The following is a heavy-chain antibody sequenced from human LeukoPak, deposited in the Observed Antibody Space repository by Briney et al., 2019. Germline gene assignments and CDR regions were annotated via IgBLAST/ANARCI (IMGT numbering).Heavy chain of an antibody. CDR3: ARDMSAFDI. J-gene: IGHJ3*02. D-gene: IGHD3-16*01. V-gene: IGHV1-8*01. CDR1: AYTFTSYN. Sequence: GASVKVSCKASAYTFTSYNINWVRQAPGQGLEWMGWINPNSGNTGYAQKFQGRVTMTRNTSISTAYMELSSLRSEDTAVYYCARDMSAFDIWGQGTMVTVSS. CDR2: INPNSGNT.